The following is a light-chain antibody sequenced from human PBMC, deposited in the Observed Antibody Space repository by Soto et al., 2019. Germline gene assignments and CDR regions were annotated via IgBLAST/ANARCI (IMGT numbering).Light chain of an antibody. CDR1: SSDVGGYNY. CDR3: SSYSNSATLVV. Sequence: QSVLTQPASVSGSPGQSITIPCTGTSSDVGGYNYVSWYQQHPGKAPKLMIYEVTNRPSGVSDRFSGSKSGNTASLTISGLQAEDEANYYCSSYSNSATLVVFGGRTKLTVL. CDR2: EVT. V-gene: IGLV2-14*01. J-gene: IGLJ3*02.